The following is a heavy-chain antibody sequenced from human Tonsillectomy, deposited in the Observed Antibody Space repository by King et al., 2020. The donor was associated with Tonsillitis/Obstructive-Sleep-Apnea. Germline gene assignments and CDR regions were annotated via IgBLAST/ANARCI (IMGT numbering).Heavy chain of an antibody. Sequence: VQLVESGGGLVQPGGSLRLSCVGSGFTFSSYAMHWVRQAPGKGLEYVSSISSNGDNTYYANSVKGRFTISRDNSKNKLYLQMGSLRAEDMAVYYCAREAGMAVASWAFDIWGQGTMVTVSS. J-gene: IGHJ3*02. D-gene: IGHD6-19*01. CDR1: GFTFSSYA. CDR2: ISSNGDNT. CDR3: AREAGMAVASWAFDI. V-gene: IGHV3-64*01.